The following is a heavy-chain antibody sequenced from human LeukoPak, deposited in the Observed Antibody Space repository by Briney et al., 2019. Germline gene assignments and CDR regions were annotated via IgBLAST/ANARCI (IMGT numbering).Heavy chain of an antibody. CDR3: ARAGGQDWNDRLSFDY. CDR1: GGSISSGGYY. CDR2: IYYSGST. V-gene: IGHV4-30-4*08. D-gene: IGHD1-1*01. J-gene: IGHJ4*02. Sequence: SQTLSLTCTVSGGSISSGGYYWSWIRQHPGKGLEWIGYIYYSGSTYYNPSLKSRVTISVDTSKNQFSLKLSSVTAADTAVYYCARAGGQDWNDRLSFDYWGQGTLVTVSS.